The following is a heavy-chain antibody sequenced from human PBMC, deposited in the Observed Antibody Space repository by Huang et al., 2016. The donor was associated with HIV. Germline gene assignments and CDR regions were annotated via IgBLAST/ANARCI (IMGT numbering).Heavy chain of an antibody. V-gene: IGHV4-39*01. Sequence: QLQLQESGPGLVKPSETLSLTCTVSGGSISSSSYYWGWIRQPPGKGLEWIGRIYYSGSTYYNPSLKSRVTISVDTSKNQFSLKLSSVTAADTAVYYCARLPGSSGWYFYFDYWGQGTLVTVSS. J-gene: IGHJ4*02. CDR1: GGSISSSSYY. CDR3: ARLPGSSGWYFYFDY. D-gene: IGHD6-19*01. CDR2: IYYSGST.